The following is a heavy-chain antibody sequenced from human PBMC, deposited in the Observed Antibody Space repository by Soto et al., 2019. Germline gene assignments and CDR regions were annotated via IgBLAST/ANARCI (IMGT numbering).Heavy chain of an antibody. Sequence: SETLSLTCSIYSGSFSGYYWSWIRQPPGKGLEWIGEISQSGNTNYSPSLKSRVSISIDTSKKQFSLNLTSVTAADTAVYYCAREGGDGIDYWGQGTLVTVSS. J-gene: IGHJ4*02. CDR3: AREGGDGIDY. CDR2: ISQSGNT. CDR1: SGSFSGYY. D-gene: IGHD3-16*01. V-gene: IGHV4-34*01.